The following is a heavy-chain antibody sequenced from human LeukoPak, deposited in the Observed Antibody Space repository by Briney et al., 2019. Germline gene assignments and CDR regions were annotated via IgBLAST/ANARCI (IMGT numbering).Heavy chain of an antibody. CDR1: GFTCDDYA. Sequence: GGSLRLXCAASGFTCDDYAMHCVRRAPGKGLESVSGISWNSGSIGYADSVKGRFTISRDNAKNSLYLQMNSLRAEDMALYYCAKGVLRFLEWLFDHWGQGTLVTVSS. CDR2: ISWNSGSI. D-gene: IGHD3-3*01. J-gene: IGHJ4*02. CDR3: AKGVLRFLEWLFDH. V-gene: IGHV3-9*03.